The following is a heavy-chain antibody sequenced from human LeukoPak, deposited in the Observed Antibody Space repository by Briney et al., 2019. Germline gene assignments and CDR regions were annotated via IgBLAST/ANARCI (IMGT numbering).Heavy chain of an antibody. CDR3: ARLSSKQWLVHPADY. V-gene: IGHV5-10-1*01. D-gene: IGHD6-19*01. CDR2: IDPSDSYT. CDR1: GYSFTSYW. Sequence: GESLRISGKGSGYSFTSYWISWVRQMPGKGLEWMGRIDPSDSYTNYSPSFQGHVTISADKSISTAYLQWSSLKASDTAMYYCARLSSKQWLVHPADYWGQGTLVTVSS. J-gene: IGHJ4*02.